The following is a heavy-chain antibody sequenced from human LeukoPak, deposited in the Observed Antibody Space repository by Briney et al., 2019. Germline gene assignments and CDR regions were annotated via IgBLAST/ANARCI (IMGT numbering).Heavy chain of an antibody. CDR2: ISGSGGST. V-gene: IGHV3-23*01. D-gene: IGHD3-3*01. CDR1: GFTFSSYA. CDR3: AKGNDFWSGSQTDY. J-gene: IGHJ4*02. Sequence: GGSLRLSCAASGFTFSSYAMSWVRQAPGKGLEWVSGISGSGGSTHYADSVKGRFTISRDNSKNTLYLQMNSLRAEDTAIYYCAKGNDFWSGSQTDYWGQGTLVTISS.